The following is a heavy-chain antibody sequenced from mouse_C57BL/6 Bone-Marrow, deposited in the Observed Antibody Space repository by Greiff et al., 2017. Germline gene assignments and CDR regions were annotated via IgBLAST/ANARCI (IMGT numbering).Heavy chain of an antibody. V-gene: IGHV2-2*01. J-gene: IGHJ4*01. CDR3: ACYYYGSSIYAMDY. Sequence: VQLQQSGPGLVQPSQSLSITCTVSGFSLTSYGVHWVRQSPGKGLEWLGVIWSGGSTDYNAAFISRLSISKANSKSQVFFKMNSLQADDTAISYGACYYYGSSIYAMDYWGQGTSVTVS. CDR1: GFSLTSYG. CDR2: IWSGGST. D-gene: IGHD1-1*01.